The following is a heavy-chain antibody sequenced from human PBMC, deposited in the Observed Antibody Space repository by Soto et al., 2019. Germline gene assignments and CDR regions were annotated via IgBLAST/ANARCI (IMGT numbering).Heavy chain of an antibody. CDR1: GGSTSSSSXX. Sequence: QLQLQESGPGLVKPSETLSLACTVSGGSTSSSSXXWGWIRQPPGKGLEWIGSINYSGSTYYNPALKRRVTMSVDXXXXQXXXXXXXXXXXXXXXXYXXXXGRYSXGWKTFNWFDPWGQGTLVTVSS. J-gene: IGHJ5*02. D-gene: IGHD6-19*01. CDR3: XXXGRYSXGWKTFNWFDP. V-gene: IGHV4-39*01. CDR2: INYSGST.